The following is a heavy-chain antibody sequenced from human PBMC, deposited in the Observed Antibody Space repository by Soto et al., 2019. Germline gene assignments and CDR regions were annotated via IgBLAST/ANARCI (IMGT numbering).Heavy chain of an antibody. CDR3: ARSSSSSGWFDP. Sequence: EVQLVESGGGLVQPGGSLTLSCVASGFTFTTYWMSWVRQAPGKGLESVANIKQDGSDKNYVDSVKGRFTISRDNAKNTLHLQMNSLRVEDTAVYYCARSSSSSGWFDPWGQGTLVTVSS. D-gene: IGHD6-6*01. J-gene: IGHJ5*02. CDR2: IKQDGSDK. V-gene: IGHV3-7*01. CDR1: GFTFTTYW.